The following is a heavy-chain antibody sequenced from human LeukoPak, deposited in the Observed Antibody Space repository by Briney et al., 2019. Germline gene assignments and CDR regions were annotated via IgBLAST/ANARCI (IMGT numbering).Heavy chain of an antibody. CDR2: ISSSGTTM. CDR1: GFSLSDHY. V-gene: IGHV3-11*01. Sequence: GGSLRLSCAASGFSLSDHYMGWIRQAPGKGLEWVSYISSSGTTMCYADSVKGRFTISRDNAKNSLFLEMNSLRAEDTAVYYCTREGVGFSYGFANLWGQGTQVTVSS. D-gene: IGHD5-18*01. J-gene: IGHJ5*02. CDR3: TREGVGFSYGFANL.